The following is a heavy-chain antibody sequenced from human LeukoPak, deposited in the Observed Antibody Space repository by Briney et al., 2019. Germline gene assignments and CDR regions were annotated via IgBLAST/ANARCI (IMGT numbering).Heavy chain of an antibody. CDR3: ARVWWYYDSSGPDGYDAFDI. V-gene: IGHV6-1*01. CDR1: GDSVSSNNAA. J-gene: IGHJ3*02. CDR2: TYYRSKWYN. Sequence: SQTLSLTCAISGDSVSSNNAAWNWIRQSPSRGLEWLGRTYYRSKWYNDYAVSVKSRITINPDTSKNQFSLQLNSVTPEDTAVYYCARVWWYYDSSGPDGYDAFDIWGQGTMVTVSS. D-gene: IGHD3-22*01.